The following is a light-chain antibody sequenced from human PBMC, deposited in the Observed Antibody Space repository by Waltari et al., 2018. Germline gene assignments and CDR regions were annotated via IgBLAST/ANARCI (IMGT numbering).Light chain of an antibody. J-gene: IGKJ1*01. CDR1: QSISRS. Sequence: NMLTQSPGTLSLSPGERATLSCRASQSISRSFAWYQQKPGQAHRLLIYGAATRATGIPDRFSGSGSGTDFSLTISGREPEDAAVYYCQHHFRLPATCGQGTKVEIK. V-gene: IGKV3-20*01. CDR2: GAA. CDR3: QHHFRLPAT.